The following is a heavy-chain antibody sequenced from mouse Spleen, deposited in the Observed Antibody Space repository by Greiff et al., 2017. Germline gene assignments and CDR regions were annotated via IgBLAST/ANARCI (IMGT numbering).Heavy chain of an antibody. Sequence: VKLLESGGGLVKPGASVKLSCKASGYTFTSYWMHWVKQRPGQGLEWIGNINPSNGGTNYNEKFKSKATLTVDKSSSTAYMQLSSLTSEDSAVYYCARGYYDGSYDAMDYWGQGTSVTVSS. V-gene: IGHV1-53*01. CDR2: INPSNGGT. J-gene: IGHJ4*01. CDR1: GYTFTSYW. D-gene: IGHD1-1*01. CDR3: ARGYYDGSYDAMDY.